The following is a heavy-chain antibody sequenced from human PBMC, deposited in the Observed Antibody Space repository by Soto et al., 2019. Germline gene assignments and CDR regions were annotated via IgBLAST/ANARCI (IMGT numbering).Heavy chain of an antibody. D-gene: IGHD3-10*01. CDR1: GFTFSSFG. V-gene: IGHV3-30*18. Sequence: QVQLLESGGGVVQPGRSLSLSCSPSGFTFSSFGMHWVRQAPGKGLEWVALISYDGGHQYYADSVKGRFTIARDSSKNMLYLQMNSLRADDTAVYYCAKVRVRGFGAFSDMDVWGQGTTVTVSS. CDR2: ISYDGGHQ. CDR3: AKVRVRGFGAFSDMDV. J-gene: IGHJ6*02.